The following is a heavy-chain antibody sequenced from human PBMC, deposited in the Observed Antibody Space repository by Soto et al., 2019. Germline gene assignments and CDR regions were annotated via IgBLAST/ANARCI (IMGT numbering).Heavy chain of an antibody. J-gene: IGHJ6*02. D-gene: IGHD3-3*01. Sequence: QVQLQESGPGLVLPSGTLSLTCGVSGDSITSRNWWAWVRQTPGKGLEWIGEMHYDGTTNYNPSLKSRVITSIDTTRNQFSLRLKSLTAADTALYYCATQTISYCLDIWGQGTIVTVSS. V-gene: IGHV4-4*02. CDR1: GDSITSRNW. CDR2: MHYDGTT. CDR3: ATQTISYCLDI.